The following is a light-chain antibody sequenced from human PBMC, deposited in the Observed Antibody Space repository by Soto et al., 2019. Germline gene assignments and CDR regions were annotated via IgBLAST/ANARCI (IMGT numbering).Light chain of an antibody. CDR2: KAS. CDR1: QSISSW. CDR3: QQYNTFWT. Sequence: DIQMTQSPSTLSASVGDRVTITCRASQSISSWLACYQQKPGKAPKPLIYKASRLESGVPSRVSGRGSGTEFPLTISSLQSDDFATYYCQQYNTFWTFGQGTKVEIK. V-gene: IGKV1-5*03. J-gene: IGKJ1*01.